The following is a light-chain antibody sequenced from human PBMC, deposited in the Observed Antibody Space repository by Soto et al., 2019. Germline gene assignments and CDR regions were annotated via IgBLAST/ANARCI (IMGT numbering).Light chain of an antibody. CDR2: SND. V-gene: IGLV1-44*01. J-gene: IGLJ1*01. CDR3: AAWDDRLNGYV. Sequence: QPVLTQPTSASGTPGQRVTISCSGSSSNIGSNIVNWYRQLLGTAPKLLIHSNDQRPSGVPDRFSGSKSGTSASLAISGLQSEDEADYYCAAWDDRLNGYVFGTGTKVTVL. CDR1: SSNIGSNI.